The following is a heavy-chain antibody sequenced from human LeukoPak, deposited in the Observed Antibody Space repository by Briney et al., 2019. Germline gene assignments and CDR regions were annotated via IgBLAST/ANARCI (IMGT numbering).Heavy chain of an antibody. CDR2: INPNSGGT. Sequence: ASVKVSCKASGYTFTGYYMHWVRQAPGQGLEWMGWINPNSGGTNYAQKFQGRVTMTRDTSISTAYMELSRLRSDGTAVYYCARAWRYNFSPLDYWGQGTLVTVSS. CDR3: ARAWRYNFSPLDY. J-gene: IGHJ4*02. D-gene: IGHD5-24*01. V-gene: IGHV1-2*02. CDR1: GYTFTGYY.